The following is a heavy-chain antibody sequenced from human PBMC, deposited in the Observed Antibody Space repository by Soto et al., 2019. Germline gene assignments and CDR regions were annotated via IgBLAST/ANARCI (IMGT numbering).Heavy chain of an antibody. D-gene: IGHD2-15*01. CDR1: GGTFSSYA. CDR3: ARAGDIVVVVAATTGYYYGMDV. V-gene: IGHV1-69*13. Sequence: SVKVSCKASGGTFSSYAISWVRQAPGQGVGWMGGIIPIFGTANYEQKFQGRVTITADESTSTAYMEQSSLRSEDTAVYYCARAGDIVVVVAATTGYYYGMDVWGQGTTVTVSS. CDR2: IIPIFGTA. J-gene: IGHJ6*02.